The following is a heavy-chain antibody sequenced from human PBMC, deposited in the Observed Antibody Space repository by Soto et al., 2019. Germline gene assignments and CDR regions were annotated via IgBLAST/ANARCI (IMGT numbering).Heavy chain of an antibody. J-gene: IGHJ4*02. D-gene: IGHD2-2*01. Sequence: QVQLVQSGAEVKKPGASVKVSCKASGYTFTGYYMHWVRQAPGQGLEWMGWINPNSGGTNYAQKLQGWVTMTRDPSISTAYMELSRLRYDDTAVYYCARGRGIVVVPAAIPGFDYWGQGTLVTVSS. V-gene: IGHV1-2*04. CDR2: INPNSGGT. CDR3: ARGRGIVVVPAAIPGFDY. CDR1: GYTFTGYY.